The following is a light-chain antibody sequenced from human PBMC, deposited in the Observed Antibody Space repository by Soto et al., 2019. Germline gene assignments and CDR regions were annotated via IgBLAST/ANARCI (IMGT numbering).Light chain of an antibody. CDR3: QQRSDWPPIT. CDR1: QSVSDY. CDR2: DAS. J-gene: IGKJ5*01. V-gene: IGKV3-11*01. Sequence: EVVLTQSPATLSLSPGERATLSCRASQSVSDYLAWYQQKPGQAPRLLIYDASQRPTDIPARFIGSGFGTDFTLTINNVEPDDFAVYYCQQRSDWPPITFGKGTRLDI.